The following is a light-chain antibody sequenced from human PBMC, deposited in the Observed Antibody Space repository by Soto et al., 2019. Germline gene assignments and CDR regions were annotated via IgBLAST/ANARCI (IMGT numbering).Light chain of an antibody. Sequence: QSALTQPASVSGSPGQSITISCTGTSSDIGGYNYISWYQQLPGKAPKFIIYDVRNRPSGVSNRFSGSRSGNTASLTISGLKAEYEADYYCSSYTSSSTVIFGGGTKLTVL. CDR2: DVR. J-gene: IGLJ2*01. CDR1: SSDIGGYNY. V-gene: IGLV2-14*01. CDR3: SSYTSSSTVI.